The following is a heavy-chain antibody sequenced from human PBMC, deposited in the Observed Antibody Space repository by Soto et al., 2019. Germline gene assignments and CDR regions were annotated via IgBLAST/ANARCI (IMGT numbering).Heavy chain of an antibody. CDR3: AAASGSSGYYDFDD. CDR1: GFTFTSSA. D-gene: IGHD3-22*01. J-gene: IGHJ4*02. Sequence: SVTVSCKASGFTFTSSAVQWVRQARGQRLEWIGWIVVGSGNTNYAQKFQERVTITRDMSTSTAYMELSSLRSEDTAVYYCAAASGSSGYYDFDDWGQGSLVTV. CDR2: IVVGSGNT. V-gene: IGHV1-58*01.